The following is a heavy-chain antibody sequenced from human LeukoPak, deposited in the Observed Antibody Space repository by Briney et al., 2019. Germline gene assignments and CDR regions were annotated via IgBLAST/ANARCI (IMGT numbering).Heavy chain of an antibody. D-gene: IGHD3-16*01. CDR1: GGSISNYY. Sequence: PSETLSLTCTVSGGSISNYYWSWIRQPAGKGLEWIGRIYSSGSTNYNPSLKSRVTISVDTSKNQFSLKLSSVTAADTAVYYCAREKGSYDYYYYMDVWDKGTTVTVSS. CDR2: IYSSGST. J-gene: IGHJ6*03. CDR3: AREKGSYDYYYYMDV. V-gene: IGHV4-4*07.